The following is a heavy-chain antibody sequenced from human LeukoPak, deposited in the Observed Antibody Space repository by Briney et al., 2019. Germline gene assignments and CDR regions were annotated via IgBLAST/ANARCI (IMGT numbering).Heavy chain of an antibody. CDR3: ARAWSFDY. CDR2: INPGDSDA. CDR1: GYIFTSYW. Sequence: GEPLKISCKGSGYIFTSYWIGWVRQMPGKGLEWVGIINPGDSDARYSPSFQGQVIISADKSISTAYLQWSSLKASDTAMYYCARAWSFDYWGQGTLVTVSS. D-gene: IGHD2-15*01. J-gene: IGHJ4*02. V-gene: IGHV5-51*01.